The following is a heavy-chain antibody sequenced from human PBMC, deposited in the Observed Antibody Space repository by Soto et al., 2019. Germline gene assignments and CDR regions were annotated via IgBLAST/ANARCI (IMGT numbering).Heavy chain of an antibody. CDR3: ARGVDTAMLDY. CDR1: GGSISSYY. D-gene: IGHD5-18*01. V-gene: IGHV4-59*01. J-gene: IGHJ4*02. Sequence: SETLSLTCTVSGGSISSYYWSWIRQPPGKGLEWIGYIYYSGSTNYNPSLKSRVTISVDTSKNQFSLKLSSVTAADTAVYYCARGVDTAMLDYWGQGILVTVSS. CDR2: IYYSGST.